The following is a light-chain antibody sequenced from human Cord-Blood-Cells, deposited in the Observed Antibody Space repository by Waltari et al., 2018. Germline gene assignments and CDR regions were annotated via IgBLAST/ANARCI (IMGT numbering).Light chain of an antibody. V-gene: IGLV2-14*03. CDR3: SSYTSSSAYV. CDR1: SSDVGCYNY. CDR2: YVS. J-gene: IGLJ1*01. Sequence: SALTQPASVSGSPGQSITISCTGTSSDVGCYNYFTWYQQHPGKAPKLMIYYVSNRPSGVSNRFSGSKSGNTASLTISGLQAEDEADYYCSSYTSSSAYVFGTGTKVTVL.